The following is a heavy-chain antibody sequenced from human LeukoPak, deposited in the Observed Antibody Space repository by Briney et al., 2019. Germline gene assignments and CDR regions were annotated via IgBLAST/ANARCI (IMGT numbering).Heavy chain of an antibody. J-gene: IGHJ4*02. CDR1: GFTFSSYW. D-gene: IGHD3-22*01. V-gene: IGHV3-7*01. CDR2: IKQDGSEK. Sequence: GGSLRLSCAASGFTFSSYWMSWVRQAPGKGLEWVANIKQDGSEKYYVDSVKGRFTISRDNAKNSLYLQMNSLRAEDTAVYYCARTGYYDSSGYYPVDYWGQGTLVTVSS. CDR3: ARTGYYDSSGYYPVDY.